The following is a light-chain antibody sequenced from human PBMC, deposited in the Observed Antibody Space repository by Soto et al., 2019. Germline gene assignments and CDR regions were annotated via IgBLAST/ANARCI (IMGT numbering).Light chain of an antibody. CDR3: QQSYSALTRT. CDR1: QSISSY. J-gene: IGKJ1*01. V-gene: IGKV1-39*01. Sequence: DIQMTQSPSSLSASVGDRVTITCRASQSISSYLNWYQQKPGKAPKLLIYAASSLQSGVPSRFSGSGSGTDFTLTISSLQPEDFATYYCQQSYSALTRTFGKRTKMEIK. CDR2: AAS.